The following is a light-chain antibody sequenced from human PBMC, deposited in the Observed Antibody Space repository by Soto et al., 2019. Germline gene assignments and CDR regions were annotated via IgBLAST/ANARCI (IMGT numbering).Light chain of an antibody. Sequence: DIPMTQSPSSLSASVGDRVTITCRASQSISSYLNWYQQKPGKAPKLLIYAASTLQSGVPSRFSGSGSGADFTLTISSLQPEDFATYFCQQSISFPLTFGGGTKVEIK. CDR2: AAS. V-gene: IGKV1-39*01. CDR3: QQSISFPLT. CDR1: QSISSY. J-gene: IGKJ4*01.